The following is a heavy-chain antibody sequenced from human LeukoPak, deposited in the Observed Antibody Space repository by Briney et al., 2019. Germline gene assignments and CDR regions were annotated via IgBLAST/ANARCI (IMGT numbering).Heavy chain of an antibody. CDR1: GFTVSNY. J-gene: IGHJ5*02. Sequence: PGGSLRLSCAASGFTVSNYMTWVRQAPGKGLEWVSVIYSGGSTYYADSVKGRFTISRDTSKNTLYLQMNSLRAEDTAVYYCARDLSSVGLRNWFDPWGQGTLVTVSS. CDR3: ARDLSSVGLRNWFDP. V-gene: IGHV3-66*01. D-gene: IGHD1-26*01. CDR2: IYSGGST.